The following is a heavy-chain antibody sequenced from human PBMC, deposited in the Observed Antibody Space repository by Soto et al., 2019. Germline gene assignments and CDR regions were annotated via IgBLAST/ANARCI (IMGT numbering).Heavy chain of an antibody. V-gene: IGHV1-18*01. CDR2: ISAYNGNT. CDR3: ARGNIVLVPAATGFDY. J-gene: IGHJ4*02. Sequence: GASVKVSCKASGYTFTKYGINWVRQAPGQGLEWMGWISAYNGNTNYAQKFQGRVTMTTDISTSTAYMELRSLRSDDTAVYYCARGNIVLVPAATGFDYWGQGTLVTVSS. D-gene: IGHD2-2*01. CDR1: GYTFTKYG.